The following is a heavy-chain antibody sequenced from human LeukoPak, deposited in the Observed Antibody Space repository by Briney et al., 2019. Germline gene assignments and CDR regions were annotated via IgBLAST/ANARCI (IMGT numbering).Heavy chain of an antibody. V-gene: IGHV3-74*01. Sequence: GGSLRLSCAASGFTFSSYWMHWVRQAPGKGLGWVSRINSDGSSTSYADSVKGRFTISRDNAKNTLYLQMNSLRAEDTAVYYCVKDSGYDGDYWGQGTLVTVSS. CDR3: VKDSGYDGDY. CDR1: GFTFSSYW. J-gene: IGHJ4*02. D-gene: IGHD5-12*01. CDR2: INSDGSST.